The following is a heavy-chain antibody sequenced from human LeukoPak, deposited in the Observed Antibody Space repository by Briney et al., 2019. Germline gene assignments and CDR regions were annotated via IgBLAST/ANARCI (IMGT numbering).Heavy chain of an antibody. V-gene: IGHV3-23*01. J-gene: IGHJ4*02. CDR2: ISGSGGSI. D-gene: IGHD5-12*01. CDR3: AKSKGSGYDWDY. Sequence: GGSLRLSCAASGFTFSSYAMSWVRQAPGKGLEWVSAISGSGGSIYYADSVKGRFTISRDNSKNTLYLQMNSLRAEDTAVYYCAKSKGSGYDWDYWGQGTLVTVSS. CDR1: GFTFSSYA.